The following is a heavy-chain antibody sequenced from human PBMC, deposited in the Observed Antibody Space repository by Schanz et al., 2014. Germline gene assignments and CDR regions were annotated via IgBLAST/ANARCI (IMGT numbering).Heavy chain of an antibody. V-gene: IGHV3-66*01. CDR1: GFIVSSTY. CDR3: AEYGGGYSYGFVEY. CDR2: IYSSGST. J-gene: IGHJ4*02. D-gene: IGHD5-18*01. Sequence: EVQLVESGGDLVQPGGSQRLSCAASGFIVSSTYMTWVRQAPGKGLEWVSIIYSSGSTYYADSVKGRFTISRDNSKNTVYLQMKSLRAEDTAVYYCAEYGGGYSYGFVEYWGQGILVTVSS.